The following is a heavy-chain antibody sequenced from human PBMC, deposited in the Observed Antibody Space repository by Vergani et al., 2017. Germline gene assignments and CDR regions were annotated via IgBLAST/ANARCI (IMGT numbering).Heavy chain of an antibody. Sequence: QVQLVRSGAEVKKPGASVKVSCKASGYTFTGYYMHWVRQAPGQGLEWMGWINPNSGGTNYAQKFQGRVTMTRDTSISTAYMELSRLRSDDTVVYYCAKSSSSDCSGGSCFRFDPWGQGTLVTVSS. D-gene: IGHD2-15*01. CDR2: INPNSGGT. J-gene: IGHJ5*02. CDR1: GYTFTGYY. V-gene: IGHV1-2*02. CDR3: AKSSSSDCSGGSCFRFDP.